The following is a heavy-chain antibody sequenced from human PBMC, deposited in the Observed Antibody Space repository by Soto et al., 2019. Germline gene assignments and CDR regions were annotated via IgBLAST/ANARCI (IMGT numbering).Heavy chain of an antibody. CDR2: IYSGGST. CDR3: ARDPWAADY. D-gene: IGHD3-16*01. V-gene: IGHV3-66*01. J-gene: IGHJ4*02. Sequence: GGSLSLSCATSGFTVSTKYMSWVRQAPGKGLEWVSVIYSGGSTFYADSVRGRFTISRDNSKNTVNLQMNSLRAEDTAVYYCARDPWAADYWGQGTLVTVSS. CDR1: GFTVSTKY.